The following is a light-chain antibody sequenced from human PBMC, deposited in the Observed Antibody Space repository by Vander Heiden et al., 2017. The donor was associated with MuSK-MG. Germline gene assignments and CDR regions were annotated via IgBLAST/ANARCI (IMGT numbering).Light chain of an antibody. CDR3: QQSYSTPPLT. CDR2: AAS. CDR1: QSISSY. V-gene: IGKV1-39*01. J-gene: IGKJ4*01. Sequence: DIQMTQSPSSLSASVGDRVTITCRASQSISSYLNWYQQKPGKAPKLLIYAASSLQSGVPSRFSGSGSGTDFTLTTSSLQPEDFATYYCQQSYSTPPLTFGGGTKVEIQ.